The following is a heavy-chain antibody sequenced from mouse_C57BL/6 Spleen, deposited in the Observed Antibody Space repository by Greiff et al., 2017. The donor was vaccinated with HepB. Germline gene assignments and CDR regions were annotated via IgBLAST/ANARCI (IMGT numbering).Heavy chain of an antibody. J-gene: IGHJ1*03. CDR1: GYSFTGYY. CDR3: ARCTTECYFDV. Sequence: VQLQQSGPELVKPGASVKISCKASGYSFTGYYMHWVKQSSEKSLEWIGEINPSTGGTSYNQKFKGKATLTVDKSSSTAYMQLKSLTSEDSAVYYCARCTTECYFDVWGTGTTVTVSS. D-gene: IGHD1-1*01. V-gene: IGHV1-43*01. CDR2: INPSTGGT.